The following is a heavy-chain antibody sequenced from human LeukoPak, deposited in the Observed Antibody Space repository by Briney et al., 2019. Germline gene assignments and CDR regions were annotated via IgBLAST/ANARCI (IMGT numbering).Heavy chain of an antibody. V-gene: IGHV1-24*01. CDR2: FDPEDGET. D-gene: IGHD3-16*02. Sequence: ASVKVSCKVSGYILTELSMHWVRQAPGKGLEWMGGFDPEDGETIYAQKFQGRVTMTEDTSTDTAYMELSSLRSEDTAVYYCAPAGLGELSVNWFDPWGQGTLVTVSS. CDR3: APAGLGELSVNWFDP. CDR1: GYILTELS. J-gene: IGHJ5*02.